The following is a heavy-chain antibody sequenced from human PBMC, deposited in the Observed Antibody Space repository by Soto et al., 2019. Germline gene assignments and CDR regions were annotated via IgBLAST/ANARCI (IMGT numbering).Heavy chain of an antibody. J-gene: IGHJ5*02. D-gene: IGHD2-21*02. CDR2: IYWNDDK. Sequence: QITLKESGPTLVKPTQTLTLTCTFSGFSLSTSGVGVGWIRQPPGKALEWLALIYWNDDKRYSPSLKSRLTITKDTSKNQVVLTMTNMDPVDTATYYCELPQWKCGGDCYSLGFDPWGQGTLVTVSS. V-gene: IGHV2-5*01. CDR3: ELPQWKCGGDCYSLGFDP. CDR1: GFSLSTSGVG.